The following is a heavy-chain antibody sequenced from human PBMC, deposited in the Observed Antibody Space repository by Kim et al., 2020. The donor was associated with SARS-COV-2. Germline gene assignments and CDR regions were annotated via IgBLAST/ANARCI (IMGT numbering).Heavy chain of an antibody. D-gene: IGHD4-17*01. J-gene: IGHJ4*02. CDR3: AKDQGQYYGDSFDY. V-gene: IGHV3-23*01. Sequence: AKSVKGRFTISRDNSKNTLYLQRNSLRAEDTAVYYCAKDQGQYYGDSFDYWGQGTLVTVSS.